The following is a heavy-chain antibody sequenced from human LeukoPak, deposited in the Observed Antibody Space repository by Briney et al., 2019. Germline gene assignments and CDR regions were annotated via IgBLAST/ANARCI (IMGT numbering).Heavy chain of an antibody. Sequence: GASVKVSCKASGYTFTSYDINWVRQATGQGLEWMGWMNPNSGNTGYAQKFQGRVTMARNTSISTAYMELSSLRSEDTAVYYCATFSGDSTYYYDSSGHPWDYWGQGTLVTVSS. D-gene: IGHD3-22*01. CDR1: GYTFTSYD. CDR3: ATFSGDSTYYYDSSGHPWDY. CDR2: MNPNSGNT. J-gene: IGHJ4*02. V-gene: IGHV1-8*01.